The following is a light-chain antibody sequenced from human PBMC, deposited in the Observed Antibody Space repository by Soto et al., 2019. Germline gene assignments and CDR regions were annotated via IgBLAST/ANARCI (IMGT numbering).Light chain of an antibody. J-gene: IGKJ3*01. CDR2: GAS. Sequence: EIVLTQSPGTLSLSPGERATLSCRASQSVSSSYLAWYQQKPGQAPRLLIYGASSRATGIPDRFSGSGSGTDFTLTISRLEPEDVAVYYCQQYGRSPSTVGPGTKVDIK. CDR1: QSVSSSY. V-gene: IGKV3-20*01. CDR3: QQYGRSPST.